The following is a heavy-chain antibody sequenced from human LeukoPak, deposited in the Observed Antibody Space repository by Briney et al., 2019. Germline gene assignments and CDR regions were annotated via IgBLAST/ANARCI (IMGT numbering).Heavy chain of an antibody. V-gene: IGHV4-34*01. CDR2: LNHSGNT. Sequence: SETLSLTCAVYGGSFSGYYWSWIRQAPGNGLEWIGELNHSGNTNYNPSLKSRVTISVDTSKNQFSLKLSSVTAADTAVYYCARVTDDIVGTTMAYYFDYWGQGTLVTVSS. CDR1: GGSFSGYY. J-gene: IGHJ4*02. D-gene: IGHD1-26*01. CDR3: ARVTDDIVGTTMAYYFDY.